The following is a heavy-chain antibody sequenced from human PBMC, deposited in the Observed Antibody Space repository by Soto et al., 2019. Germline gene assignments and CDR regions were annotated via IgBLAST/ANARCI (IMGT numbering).Heavy chain of an antibody. D-gene: IGHD5-18*01. V-gene: IGHV3-9*01. CDR3: AKVGTPAMVGHYYYYGMDV. CDR2: ISWNSGSI. CDR1: GFTFDDYA. J-gene: IGHJ6*02. Sequence: PGGSLRLSCAASGFTFDDYAMHWVRQAPGKGLEWVSGISWNSGSIGYADSVKGRFTISRDNAKNSLYLQMNSLRAEDTALYYCAKVGTPAMVGHYYYYGMDVWGQGTTVTVSS.